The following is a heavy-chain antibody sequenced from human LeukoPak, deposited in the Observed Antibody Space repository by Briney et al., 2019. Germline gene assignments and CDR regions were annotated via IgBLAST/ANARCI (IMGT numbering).Heavy chain of an antibody. J-gene: IGHJ5*02. CDR3: ARKVPNDSSGYYYRGQFDP. Sequence: GASVKVSCKAAGGTFSSYAISWVRQAPGQGLEWMGGIIPIFGTANYAQKFRGRVTITADKSTSTAYMELSSLRSEDTAVYYCARKVPNDSSGYYYRGQFDPWGQGTLVTVSS. CDR1: GGTFSSYA. V-gene: IGHV1-69*06. D-gene: IGHD3-22*01. CDR2: IIPIFGTA.